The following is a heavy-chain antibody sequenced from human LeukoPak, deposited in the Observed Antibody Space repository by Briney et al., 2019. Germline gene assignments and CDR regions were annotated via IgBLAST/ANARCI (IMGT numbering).Heavy chain of an antibody. CDR2: MNPNSGNT. Sequence: ASVKVSSKASAYTFTSYDINWVRHAPGQGLEWMGWMNPNSGNTGYAQKFQGRVTITRNTSLSTAYMELSSMRSEDTAVYYCARGGYHDSSGYHYNNDYWGQGTLVTVSS. D-gene: IGHD3-22*01. CDR1: AYTFTSYD. J-gene: IGHJ4*02. V-gene: IGHV1-8*01. CDR3: ARGGYHDSSGYHYNNDY.